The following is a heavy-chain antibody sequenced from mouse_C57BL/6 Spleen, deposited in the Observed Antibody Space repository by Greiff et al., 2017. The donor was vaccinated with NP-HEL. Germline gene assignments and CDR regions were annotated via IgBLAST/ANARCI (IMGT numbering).Heavy chain of an antibody. J-gene: IGHJ4*01. CDR3: ANEAGTYAMDY. CDR2: ILPGSGST. Sequence: VQLQQSGAELMKPGASVKLSCKATGYTFTGYWIEWVKQRPGHGLEWIGEILPGSGSTTYNEKFKGKATFTADTSSNTAYMQLSRRTTEDSAIYYYANEAGTYAMDYWGQGTSVTVSS. V-gene: IGHV1-9*01. CDR1: GYTFTGYW. D-gene: IGHD4-1*01.